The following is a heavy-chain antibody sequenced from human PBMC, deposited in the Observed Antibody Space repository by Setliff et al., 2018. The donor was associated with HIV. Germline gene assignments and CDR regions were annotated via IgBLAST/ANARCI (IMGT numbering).Heavy chain of an antibody. J-gene: IGHJ5*01. Sequence: ASVKVSCKASGYTFLAYYIHWMRQAPGQGLEWMGWINPKSGDTTYAQKFEDRVTMTRDTSSRTAYMDLSRLTSGDTAVYYRAKVASVTMIRGALGSWGQGTLVTVSS. CDR1: GYTFLAYY. D-gene: IGHD3-10*01. CDR3: AKVASVTMIRGALGS. V-gene: IGHV1-2*02. CDR2: INPKSGDT.